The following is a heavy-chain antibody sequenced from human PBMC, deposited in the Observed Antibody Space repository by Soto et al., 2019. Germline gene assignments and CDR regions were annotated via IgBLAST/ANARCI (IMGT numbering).Heavy chain of an antibody. D-gene: IGHD3-22*01. J-gene: IGHJ1*01. CDR2: ISSSSSYT. Sequence: PGGSLRLSCAASGFTFSDYYMSWIRQAPGKGLEWVSYISSSSSYTNYADSVKGRFTISRDNTKNSLYLQMNSLRAEDTAVYYCARGSYYDSSGGKYFQHWGQGTLVTVSS. CDR1: GFTFSDYY. CDR3: ARGSYYDSSGGKYFQH. V-gene: IGHV3-11*06.